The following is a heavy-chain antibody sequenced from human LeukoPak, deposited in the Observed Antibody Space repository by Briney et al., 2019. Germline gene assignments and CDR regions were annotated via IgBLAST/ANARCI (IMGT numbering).Heavy chain of an antibody. Sequence: ASVKVSCTASGGTFSSYAISWVRQAPGQGLEWMGRIIPILGIANYAQKFQGRVAITADKSTSTAYMELSSLRSEDTAVYYCARGGNIVVVPAAPLYYGMDVWGQGTTVTVSS. V-gene: IGHV1-69*04. CDR2: IIPILGIA. D-gene: IGHD2-2*01. CDR3: ARGGNIVVVPAAPLYYGMDV. J-gene: IGHJ6*02. CDR1: GGTFSSYA.